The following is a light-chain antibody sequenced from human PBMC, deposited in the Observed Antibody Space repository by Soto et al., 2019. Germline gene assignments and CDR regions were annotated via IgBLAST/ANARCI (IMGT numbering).Light chain of an antibody. V-gene: IGKV3-11*01. CDR1: QSVGTY. J-gene: IGKJ4*01. CDR3: QQRSTWPLT. CDR2: DAS. Sequence: EIVLTQSPATLSLSPGERASLSCRASQSVGTYLAWYQQKPGQAPRLLIHDASSRAVGVAPRFRGSGSGTDISLTIAYVEPADFAVYYCQQRSTWPLTFGGGTRV.